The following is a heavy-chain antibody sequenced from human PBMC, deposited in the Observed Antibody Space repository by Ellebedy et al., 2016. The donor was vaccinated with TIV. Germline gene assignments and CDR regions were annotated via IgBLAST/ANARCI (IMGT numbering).Heavy chain of an antibody. D-gene: IGHD4-11*01. CDR1: GNNFNTWW. J-gene: IGHJ3*02. CDR2: IYPDYSES. CDR3: ARSQSDYSYRGRDAFDI. V-gene: IGHV5-51*01. Sequence: GESLKISCKGSGNNFNTWWIGWVRQMPGKGLEWMGLIYPDYSESRYSPYFQGHVTISADKSTNTAFLQWSSLEAADTAMYFCARSQSDYSYRGRDAFDIWGQGTMVTVSS.